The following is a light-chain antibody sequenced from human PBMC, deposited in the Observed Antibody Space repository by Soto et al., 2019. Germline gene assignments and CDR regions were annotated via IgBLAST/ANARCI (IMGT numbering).Light chain of an antibody. V-gene: IGLV1-40*01. CDR1: SSNIGAGSD. CDR3: QTYDSSLSGLYV. Sequence: VLTQPPSISGAPGQRVTISCTGSSSNIGAGSDVHWYHQLPGTAPKLLIYGNTNRPSGVPDRFSGSKSGTSASLAIAGLQTEDEGDYYCQTYDSSLSGLYVFGTGTKSPS. J-gene: IGLJ1*01. CDR2: GNT.